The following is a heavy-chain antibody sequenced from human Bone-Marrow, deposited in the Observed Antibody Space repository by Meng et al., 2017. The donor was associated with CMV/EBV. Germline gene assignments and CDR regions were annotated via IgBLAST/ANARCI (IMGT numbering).Heavy chain of an antibody. CDR3: ARQMVVVVPAAIQALDY. CDR1: GFTFSSYA. CDR2: ISYDGSNK. V-gene: IGHV3-30*04. Sequence: GESLKISCAASGFTFSSYAMHWVRQAPGKGLEWVAVISYDGSNKYYADSVKGRFTISRDNSKNTLYLQMNSLRAEDTAVYYCARQMVVVVPAAIQALDYRVQGTLVTVSS. D-gene: IGHD2-2*02. J-gene: IGHJ4*02.